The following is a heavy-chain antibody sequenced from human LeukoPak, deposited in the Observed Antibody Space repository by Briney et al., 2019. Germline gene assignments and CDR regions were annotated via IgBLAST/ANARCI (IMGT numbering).Heavy chain of an antibody. CDR3: ARDSIAAAGTFDY. V-gene: IGHV3-66*01. CDR1: GFTVSSNY. D-gene: IGHD6-13*01. Sequence: GGSLRLSCAASGFTVSSNYMSWVRQAPGKGLEWVSVIYSGGSTYYADSVKGRFTISRDNSKNTLYPQMNSLRAEDTAVYYCARDSIAAAGTFDYWGQGTLVTVSS. J-gene: IGHJ4*02. CDR2: IYSGGST.